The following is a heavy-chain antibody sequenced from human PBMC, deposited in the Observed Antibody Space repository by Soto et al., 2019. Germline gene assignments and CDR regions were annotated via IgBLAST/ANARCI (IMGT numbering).Heavy chain of an antibody. V-gene: IGHV4-4*02. J-gene: IGHJ4*02. CDR2: THPSGRT. D-gene: IGHD4-17*01. CDR1: GGSMSSSNW. CDR3: ARSEATVLDS. Sequence: QVQLQESGPGLVKPSGTLSLTCIVSGGSMSSSNWWNWVRQSPGKGLEWIGETHPSGRTNYSPSLNSQVTISINKSKNQLSLQLTSVTAADTAVYYCARSEATVLDSWGQGTLVTVSS.